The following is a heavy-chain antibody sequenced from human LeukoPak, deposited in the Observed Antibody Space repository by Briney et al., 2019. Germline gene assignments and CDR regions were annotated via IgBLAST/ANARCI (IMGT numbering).Heavy chain of an antibody. J-gene: IGHJ4*02. V-gene: IGHV3-9*01. CDR3: AKAPRGNDDYFDY. CDR2: ISWNSGSI. Sequence: AGSRRLSFAAPGFTFMDYGRNGFRQAPGKGRKGVSGISWNSGSIGYADSVEGRFTISRDNAKTSLYLQMNSLRAEDTALYYCAKAPRGNDDYFDYWGQGTLVTVSS. CDR1: GFTFMDYG. D-gene: IGHD3-16*01.